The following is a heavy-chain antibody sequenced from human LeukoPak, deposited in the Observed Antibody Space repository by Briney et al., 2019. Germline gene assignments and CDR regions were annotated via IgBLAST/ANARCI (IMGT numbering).Heavy chain of an antibody. D-gene: IGHD3-10*01. CDR3: AKGLYHYYGSGSYTLDY. CDR1: GLTFSSYA. V-gene: IGHV3-23*01. Sequence: GGSLRLSCAASGLTFSSYAMSWVRQAPGKGLEWVSAISGSGTGTYYADSVKGRFTISRDNSKNTLYLQMNSLRAEDTAVYYCAKGLYHYYGSGSYTLDYWGQGTQVTVSS. J-gene: IGHJ4*02. CDR2: ISGSGTGT.